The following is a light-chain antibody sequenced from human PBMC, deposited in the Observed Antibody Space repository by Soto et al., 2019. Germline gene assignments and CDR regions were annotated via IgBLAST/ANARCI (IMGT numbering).Light chain of an antibody. Sequence: QSVLTQPASVSGSPGQSITISCTGTGSDVGGYNYVSWYQHHPGKAPKLMIFDVSNRPSGVSDRFSGSKSGNTASLTISGLQAEDEADYSCSSYTSRTTLYVFGTATKLTVL. CDR2: DVS. V-gene: IGLV2-14*01. J-gene: IGLJ1*01. CDR1: GSDVGGYNY. CDR3: SSYTSRTTLYV.